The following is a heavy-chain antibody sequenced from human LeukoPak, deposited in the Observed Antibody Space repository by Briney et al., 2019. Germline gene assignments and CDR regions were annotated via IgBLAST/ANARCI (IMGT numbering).Heavy chain of an antibody. J-gene: IGHJ6*01. D-gene: IGHD2-15*01. Sequence: PGGSLRLSCAASGFTFSSYNMNWVRQAPGKGLEWVSYISGTSDNIYYADSVKGRFTISRDNAKNSLYLQMNSLRAEDTALYYCAKNAAEEIVVVVAATRYYYYGMDVWGPRDHGHRLL. CDR3: AKNAAEEIVVVVAATRYYYYGMDV. V-gene: IGHV3-48*04. CDR1: GFTFSSYN. CDR2: ISGTSDNI.